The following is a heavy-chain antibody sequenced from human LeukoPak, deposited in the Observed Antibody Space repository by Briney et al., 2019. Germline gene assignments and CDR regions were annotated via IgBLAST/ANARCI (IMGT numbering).Heavy chain of an antibody. Sequence: SETLSLTCAVYGGSFSGYYWSWIRQPPGKGLEWIGEINHSGSTNYNPSLKSRVTISVDTSKNQFSLKLSSVTAADTAVYYCARGXIXLWSNNWVDPWGQGILVTVSS. V-gene: IGHV4-34*01. CDR3: ARGXIXLWSNNWVDP. J-gene: IGHJ5*02. D-gene: IGHD5-18*01. CDR1: GGSFSGYY. CDR2: INHSGST.